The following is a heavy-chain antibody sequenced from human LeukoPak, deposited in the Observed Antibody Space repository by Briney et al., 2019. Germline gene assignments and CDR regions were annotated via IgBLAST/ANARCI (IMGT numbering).Heavy chain of an antibody. Sequence: ASVKVSCKASGYTFTSYYMHWVRQAPGQGLEWKGIINPSGGSTSYAQKFQGRVTMTRDTSTSTVYMELSSLRSEDTAVYYCARGDGYGGNSAIEFDYWGQGTLVTVSS. J-gene: IGHJ4*02. CDR3: ARGDGYGGNSAIEFDY. V-gene: IGHV1-46*01. CDR2: INPSGGST. CDR1: GYTFTSYY. D-gene: IGHD4-23*01.